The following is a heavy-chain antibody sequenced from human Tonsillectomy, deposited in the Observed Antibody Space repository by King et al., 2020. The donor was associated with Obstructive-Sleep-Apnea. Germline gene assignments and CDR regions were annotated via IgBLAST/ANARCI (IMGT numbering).Heavy chain of an antibody. J-gene: IGHJ5*02. CDR1: GFTFGDYA. CDR3: TSENWNRSFDP. V-gene: IGHV3-49*03. CDR2: IRSKAYGGTT. Sequence: VQLVESGGGLVQPGRSLRLSCTASGFTFGDYAISWFRQAPGKGLEWVGFIRSKAYGGTTEYAASVKGRFTISRDDSESIAYLQMNSLKTEDTAVYYCTSENWNRSFDPWGQGTLVTVSS. D-gene: IGHD1-1*01.